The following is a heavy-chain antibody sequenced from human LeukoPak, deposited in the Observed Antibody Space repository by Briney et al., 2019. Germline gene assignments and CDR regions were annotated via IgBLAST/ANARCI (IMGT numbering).Heavy chain of an antibody. D-gene: IGHD3-3*01. V-gene: IGHV4-4*07. CDR3: AVQSYGVVNFYMDV. CDR1: GGSISSYY. Sequence: SETLSLTCTVSGGSISSYYWSWIRQPAGKGLEWIGRIYTSGSTNYNPSLKSRVTMSVDTSKNQFSLKLSSVTAADTAVYYCAVQSYGVVNFYMDVWGKGTTVTVSS. CDR2: IYTSGST. J-gene: IGHJ6*03.